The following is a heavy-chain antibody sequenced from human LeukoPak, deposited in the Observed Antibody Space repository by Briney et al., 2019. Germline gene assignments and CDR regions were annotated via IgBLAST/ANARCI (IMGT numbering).Heavy chain of an antibody. Sequence: PGGSLRLSCAASGFTVSSYYMSWVRQAPGRGLEWVSVIYSGGSTYYADSVKGRFTISRDNSKNTLYLQMNSLRAEDTAVYYCASYLFGAFDIWGQGTMVTVSS. J-gene: IGHJ3*02. CDR3: ASYLFGAFDI. V-gene: IGHV3-53*01. CDR1: GFTVSSYY. CDR2: IYSGGST. D-gene: IGHD3-3*01.